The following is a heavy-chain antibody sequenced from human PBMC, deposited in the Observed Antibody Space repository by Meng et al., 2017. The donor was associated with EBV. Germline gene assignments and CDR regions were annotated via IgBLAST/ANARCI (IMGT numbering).Heavy chain of an antibody. J-gene: IGHJ4*02. Sequence: QGQLVQSAAEVKKPGSSVKVSCKTSGGPFRYYAISWVRQAPGQGLEWLGGFLPRLGAPNYAQKFHGRVKITADESTSTHYMDLSSLRSEDTAIYYCASESGRGYTSDYWGQGTLVTVSS. V-gene: IGHV1-69*01. CDR1: GGPFRYYA. CDR2: FLPRLGAP. CDR3: ASESGRGYTSDY. D-gene: IGHD3-10*01.